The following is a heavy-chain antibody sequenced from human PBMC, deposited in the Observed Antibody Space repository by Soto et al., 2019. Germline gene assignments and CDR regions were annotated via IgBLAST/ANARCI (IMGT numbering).Heavy chain of an antibody. J-gene: IGHJ4*02. V-gene: IGHV3-30-3*01. CDR2: ISYDGNNK. Sequence: GGSLRLSCAASGFTFSSYAMHWVRQAPGKGLDWVAIISYDGNNKYYADSVKGRFTISRDNSKNILYLQMNSLRAEDTALFFCARSRGYNYGYVDYWGRGTLVTVSS. CDR3: ARSRGYNYGYVDY. D-gene: IGHD5-18*01. CDR1: GFTFSSYA.